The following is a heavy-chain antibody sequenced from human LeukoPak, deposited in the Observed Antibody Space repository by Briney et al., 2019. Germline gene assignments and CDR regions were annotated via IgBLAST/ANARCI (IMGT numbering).Heavy chain of an antibody. CDR2: IYTSGST. CDR3: ARHSLAVAGNWFDP. CDR1: GGSISSGSYY. J-gene: IGHJ5*02. Sequence: SETLSLTCTVSGGSISSGSYYWSWIRQPAGKGLEWIGRIYTSGSTNYNPSLKSRVTISVDTSKNQFSLRLSSVTAADTAVYYCARHSLAVAGNWFDPWGQGTLVTVSS. V-gene: IGHV4-61*02. D-gene: IGHD6-19*01.